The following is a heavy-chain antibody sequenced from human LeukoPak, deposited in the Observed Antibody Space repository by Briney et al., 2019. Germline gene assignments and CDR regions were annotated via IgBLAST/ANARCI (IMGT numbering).Heavy chain of an antibody. Sequence: PGGSLRLSCAASGFTFSGYAMSWVRQAPGKGLEWVSAISGSGGSTYYADSVKGRFTISRDNSKNTLYLQMNSLRAEDTAVYYCAKSICRSGWYCSIDYWGQGTLVTVSS. D-gene: IGHD6-19*01. V-gene: IGHV3-23*01. CDR2: ISGSGGST. CDR1: GFTFSGYA. J-gene: IGHJ4*02. CDR3: AKSICRSGWYCSIDY.